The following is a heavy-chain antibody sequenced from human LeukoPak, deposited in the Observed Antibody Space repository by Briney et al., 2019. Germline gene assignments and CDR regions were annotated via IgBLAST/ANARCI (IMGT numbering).Heavy chain of an antibody. J-gene: IGHJ6*03. CDR2: ISSSSSYI. CDR3: ARDSPPEGYCSSTSCYATFPVHYYYYMDV. D-gene: IGHD2-2*01. Sequence: GGSLRLSCAASGFTFSSYSMNWVRQAPGKGLEWVSSISSSSSYIYYADSVKGRFTISRDNAKNSLYLQMNSLRAEDTAVYYCARDSPPEGYCSSTSCYATFPVHYYYYMDVWGKGTTVTVSS. V-gene: IGHV3-21*01. CDR1: GFTFSSYS.